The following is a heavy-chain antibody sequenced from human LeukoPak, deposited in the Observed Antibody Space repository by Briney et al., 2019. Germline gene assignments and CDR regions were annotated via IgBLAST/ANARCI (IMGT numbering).Heavy chain of an antibody. J-gene: IGHJ6*04. D-gene: IGHD6-13*01. CDR1: GFTFSSYW. CDR2: IKQDGSEK. CDR3: AKDLGHSSSWFPGPPTTDYGMDV. Sequence: PGGSLRLSCAASGFTFSSYWMSWVRQAPGKGLEWVANIKQDGSEKYYVDSVKGRFTISRDNAKNSLYLQMNSLRAEDTAVYYCAKDLGHSSSWFPGPPTTDYGMDVWGKGTTVTVSS. V-gene: IGHV3-7*01.